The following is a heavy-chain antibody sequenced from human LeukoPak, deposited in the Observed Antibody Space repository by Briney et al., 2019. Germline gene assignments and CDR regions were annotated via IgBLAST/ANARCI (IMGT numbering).Heavy chain of an antibody. CDR2: ISYDGRHQ. V-gene: IGHV3-30*01. Sequence: GGSLRLSCAASGFTFGLYAMHWVRQAPGKGLEWVAVISYDGRHQYYADSVEGRFTISRDSSRSTVDLQMNSLRSEDTALYYCARDQGDAGTRIKRDGHYMDVWGKGTTVTVS. D-gene: IGHD1-1*01. J-gene: IGHJ6*03. CDR1: GFTFGLYA. CDR3: ARDQGDAGTRIKRDGHYMDV.